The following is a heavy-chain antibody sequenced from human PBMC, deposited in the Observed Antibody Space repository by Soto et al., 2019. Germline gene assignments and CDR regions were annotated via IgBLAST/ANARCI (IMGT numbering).Heavy chain of an antibody. J-gene: IGHJ4*02. CDR3: AKSQVAHSSGWYFPADY. D-gene: IGHD6-19*01. CDR1: GGSIISSNYY. Sequence: SETLSLTCTVSGGSIISSNYYWGWIRQPPGKGLEWIGSLYYSGSTYYNPSLKSRVTTSVDTSKNQFSLKLSSVTAADTAVYYCAKSQVAHSSGWYFPADYWGQGTLVTVSS. CDR2: LYYSGST. V-gene: IGHV4-39*01.